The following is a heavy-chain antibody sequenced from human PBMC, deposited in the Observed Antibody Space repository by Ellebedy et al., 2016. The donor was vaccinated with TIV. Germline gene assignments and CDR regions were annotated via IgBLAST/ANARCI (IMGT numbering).Heavy chain of an antibody. Sequence: GGSLRLSCAASGFILGSFGMHWVRQAPGKGLEWLAFISYDGNNKYIADSVKGRLTISRDNSMNALYLQMSSLTAEDTAVYYCARDMAWGNERVNDALDIWGQGTMVTVSA. V-gene: IGHV3-30*03. CDR1: GFILGSFG. CDR3: ARDMAWGNERVNDALDI. CDR2: ISYDGNNK. D-gene: IGHD7-27*01. J-gene: IGHJ3*02.